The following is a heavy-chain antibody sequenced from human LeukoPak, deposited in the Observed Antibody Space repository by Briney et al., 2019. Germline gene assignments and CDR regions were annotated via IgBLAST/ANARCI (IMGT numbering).Heavy chain of an antibody. D-gene: IGHD6-13*01. Sequence: SETLSPTCAVYDGSFRGYYWSWIRQPPGKGLEWIGEVNHSGSTNYNPSLKSRVTISVDTSKSQFSLRLSSVTAADTAMYYCAREDSGAAANYFDSWGQGTLVTVSS. J-gene: IGHJ4*02. CDR2: VNHSGST. CDR3: AREDSGAAANYFDS. V-gene: IGHV4-34*01. CDR1: DGSFRGYY.